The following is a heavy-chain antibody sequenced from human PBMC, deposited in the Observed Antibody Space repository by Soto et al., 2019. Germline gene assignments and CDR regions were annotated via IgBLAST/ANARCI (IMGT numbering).Heavy chain of an antibody. J-gene: IGHJ4*02. CDR2: IYPSGST. CDR3: ARESESGGWYVAYFDC. V-gene: IGHV4-4*02. CDR1: GGSISNTNS. D-gene: IGHD6-19*01. Sequence: SETLSLTCAVSGGSISNTNSWSWVRQPPGKGLDWLGEIYPSGSTNYNPSLKSRDTISVDKSKNQFSLELRSVTAADTAVYYCARESESGGWYVAYFDCWGQGTQVTVSS.